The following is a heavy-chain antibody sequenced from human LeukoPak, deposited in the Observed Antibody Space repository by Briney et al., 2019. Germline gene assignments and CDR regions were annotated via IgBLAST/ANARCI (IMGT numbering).Heavy chain of an antibody. CDR1: GFTFRSYN. CDR2: ISSSSSYI. D-gene: IGHD4-11*01. CDR3: ARERAAQYDY. Sequence: GGSLRLSCAASGFTFRSYNMNWVRQAPGKRPEWVSSISSSSSYIYYADSVKGRFTMSRDNAKNSLYLQMSSLRAEDTAVYYCARERAAQYDYWGQGILVTVSS. J-gene: IGHJ4*02. V-gene: IGHV3-21*01.